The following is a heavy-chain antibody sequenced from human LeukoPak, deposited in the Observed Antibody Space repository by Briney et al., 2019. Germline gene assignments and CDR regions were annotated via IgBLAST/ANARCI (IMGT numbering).Heavy chain of an antibody. CDR2: INAGNGNT. Sequence: ASVKVSCKASGYTFTSYDMHWVRQAPGQRLEWMGWINAGNGNTKYSQKFQGRVTITRDTSTSTAYMELRSLRSDDTAVYYCAREVVDYSNYRYYYYGMDVWGQGTTVTVSS. V-gene: IGHV1-3*01. J-gene: IGHJ6*02. D-gene: IGHD4-11*01. CDR3: AREVVDYSNYRYYYYGMDV. CDR1: GYTFTSYD.